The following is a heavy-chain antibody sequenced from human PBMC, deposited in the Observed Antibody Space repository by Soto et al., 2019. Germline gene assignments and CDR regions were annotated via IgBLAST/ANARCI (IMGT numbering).Heavy chain of an antibody. D-gene: IGHD3-9*01. CDR1: GGTFSSYA. CDR3: ARSDILTGYYKRAAGNFDL. CDR2: IIPIFGTA. J-gene: IGHJ2*01. Sequence: QVQLVQSGAEVKKPGSSVKVSCKASGGTFSSYAISWVRQAPGQGLEWMGGIIPIFGTANYAQKFQGRVTITADEXXSXAXXELSSLRSEDTAVYYCARSDILTGYYKRAAGNFDLWGRGTLVTVSS. V-gene: IGHV1-69*12.